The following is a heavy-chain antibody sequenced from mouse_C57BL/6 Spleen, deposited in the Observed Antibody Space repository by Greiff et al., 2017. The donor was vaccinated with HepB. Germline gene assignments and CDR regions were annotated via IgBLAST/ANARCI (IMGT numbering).Heavy chain of an antibody. J-gene: IGHJ4*01. CDR2: IDPEDGDT. CDR1: GFNIKDYY. D-gene: IGHD1-1*01. CDR3: TTESYYGSSYYAMDY. V-gene: IGHV14-1*01. Sequence: EVQLQQSGAELVRPGASVKLSCTASGFNIKDYYMHWVKQRPEQGLEWIGRIDPEDGDTEYAPKFQGKATMTADTSSNTAYLQLSSLTSEYTAVYYWTTESYYGSSYYAMDYWGQGTSVTVSS.